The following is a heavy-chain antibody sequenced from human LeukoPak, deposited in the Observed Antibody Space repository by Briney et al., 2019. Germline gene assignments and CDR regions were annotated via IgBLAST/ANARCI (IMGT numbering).Heavy chain of an antibody. Sequence: KPSESLSLTCAVYAASFSGYYWSWVRQPPGKGLEWIGEITHSGSTNYNPSLTSRVTISVDTPQNKFSLKLSSVTAADTVYYYWARSVYSRYYFDYWGQGTLVTVSS. CDR2: ITHSGST. D-gene: IGHD5/OR15-5a*01. J-gene: IGHJ4*02. CDR1: AASFSGYY. V-gene: IGHV4-34*01. CDR3: ARSVYSRYYFDY.